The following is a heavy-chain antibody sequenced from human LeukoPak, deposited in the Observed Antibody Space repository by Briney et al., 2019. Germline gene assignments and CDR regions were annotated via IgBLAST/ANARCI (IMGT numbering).Heavy chain of an antibody. Sequence: GESLKIFCKGSGYSFTSYWIGWVRQMPGKGLEWMGIIYPGDSDTRYSPSFQGQVTISADKSISTAYLQWSSLKASDTAIYYCARLYSSSWYPVGYYYYYYMDVWGKGTTVTVSS. CDR3: ARLYSSSWYPVGYYYYYYMDV. V-gene: IGHV5-51*01. CDR1: GYSFTSYW. D-gene: IGHD6-13*01. J-gene: IGHJ6*03. CDR2: IYPGDSDT.